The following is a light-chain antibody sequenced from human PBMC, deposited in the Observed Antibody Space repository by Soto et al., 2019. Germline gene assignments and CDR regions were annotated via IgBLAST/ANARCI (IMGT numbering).Light chain of an antibody. Sequence: DIVMTQSPVTLSVSPGERATLSCRASQSVFSSLAWYQQKPGQAPRLLIYGASNRATGIPDRFSGSGSGTDFTLTISSLQPDDFATYYCQQYQSYWTFGQGTKVDIK. CDR2: GAS. CDR3: QQYQSYWT. J-gene: IGKJ1*01. V-gene: IGKV3D-15*01. CDR1: QSVFSS.